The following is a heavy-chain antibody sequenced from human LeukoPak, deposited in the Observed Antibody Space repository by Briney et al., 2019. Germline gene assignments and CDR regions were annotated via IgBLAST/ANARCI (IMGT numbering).Heavy chain of an antibody. CDR3: ARRQYYGSGSYMSNWFDP. J-gene: IGHJ5*02. CDR1: GFTFSNYW. CDR2: IYPGDSDDSDA. V-gene: IGHV5-51*01. Sequence: GESLKISCKGSGFTFSNYWIAWVRQMPGKGLEWMGIIYPGDSDDSDAAYSPSFQGQVTISADKSISTAYLQWSSLKASDTAMYYCARRQYYGSGSYMSNWFDPWGQGTLVTVSS. D-gene: IGHD3-10*01.